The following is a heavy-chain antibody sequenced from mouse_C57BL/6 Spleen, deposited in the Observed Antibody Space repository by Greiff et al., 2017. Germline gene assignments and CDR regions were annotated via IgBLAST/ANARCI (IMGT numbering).Heavy chain of an antibody. D-gene: IGHD2-4*01. Sequence: QVQLQQPGAELVKPGASVKLSCKASGYTFTSYWMHWVKQRPGQGLEWIGMIHPKSGSTNYNEKFKSKATLTVDKSSSTAYMQLSSLTSEDSAVYYCARSGLRRDPAMDYWGQGTSVTVSS. CDR3: ARSGLRRDPAMDY. CDR1: GYTFTSYW. V-gene: IGHV1-64*01. CDR2: IHPKSGST. J-gene: IGHJ4*01.